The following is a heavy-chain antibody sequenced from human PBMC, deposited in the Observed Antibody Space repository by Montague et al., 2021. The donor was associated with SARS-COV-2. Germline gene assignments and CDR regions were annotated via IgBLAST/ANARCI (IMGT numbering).Heavy chain of an antibody. J-gene: IGHJ4*02. CDR3: ASGLGYGDYGDY. D-gene: IGHD4-17*01. Sequence: FLRLSCAASGLTVNANFMTWVRQAPGKGLEWVSVIYAGGGTDYADSVKGRFTVSRDNSKNTLYLQMNSLRVDDTALYYCASGLGYGDYGDYWGQGTLVTVSS. CDR2: IYAGGGT. CDR1: GLTVNANF. V-gene: IGHV3-53*01.